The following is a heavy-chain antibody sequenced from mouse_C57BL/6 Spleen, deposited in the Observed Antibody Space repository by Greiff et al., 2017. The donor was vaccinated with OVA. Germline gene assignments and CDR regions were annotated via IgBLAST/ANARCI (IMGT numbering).Heavy chain of an antibody. CDR1: GYTFTTYP. J-gene: IGHJ3*01. V-gene: IGHV1-47*01. D-gene: IGHD1-1*01. Sequence: QVHVKQSGAELVKPGASVKMSCKASGYTFTTYPIEWMKQNHGKSLEWIGNFHPYNDDTKYNEKFKGKATLTVEKSSSTVYLELSSLTSEDSAVYYCARWYYGSTWFAYWGQGTLVTVSA. CDR2: FHPYNDDT. CDR3: ARWYYGSTWFAY.